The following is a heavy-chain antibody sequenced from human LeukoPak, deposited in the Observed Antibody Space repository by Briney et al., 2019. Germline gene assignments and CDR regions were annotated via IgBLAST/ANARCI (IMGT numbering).Heavy chain of an antibody. CDR2: IYYSGST. D-gene: IGHD2-2*01. J-gene: IGHJ6*03. V-gene: IGHV4-59*01. CDR3: AREVVSTSEDYYYYMDV. Sequence: SETLSLTCTVSGGSISSYYWSWIRQPPGKGLEWIGYIYYSGSTNYNPSLKSRVTISVDTSKNQFSLKLSPVTAADTAVYYCAREVVSTSEDYYYYMDVWGKGTTVTVSS. CDR1: GGSISSYY.